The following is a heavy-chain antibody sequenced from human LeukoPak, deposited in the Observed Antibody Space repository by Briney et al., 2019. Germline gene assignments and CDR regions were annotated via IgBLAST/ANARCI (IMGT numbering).Heavy chain of an antibody. Sequence: GGSLRLSCAASGFTFSSYGMSWVRQAPGKGLEWVSAISGSGGSTYYADSVKGRFTISRDNSKNTLYLQMNSLRAEDTAVYYCAKDGEWLDYYYYYYMDVWGKGTTVTVSS. D-gene: IGHD6-19*01. CDR3: AKDGEWLDYYYYYYMDV. CDR1: GFTFSSYG. V-gene: IGHV3-23*01. CDR2: ISGSGGST. J-gene: IGHJ6*03.